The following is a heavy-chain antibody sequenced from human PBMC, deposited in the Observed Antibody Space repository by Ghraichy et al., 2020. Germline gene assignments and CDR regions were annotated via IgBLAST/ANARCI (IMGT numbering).Heavy chain of an antibody. CDR1: GFTFSSYE. CDR3: ARGGSFYGYYYFDY. J-gene: IGHJ4*02. V-gene: IGHV3-48*03. Sequence: GGSLRLSCAASGFTFSSYEMNWVRQAPGKGLEWVSYISSSGSTIYYADSVKGRFTISRDNAKNSLYLQMNSLRAEDTAVYYCARGGSFYGYYYFDYWGQGTLVTVSS. CDR2: ISSSGSTI. D-gene: IGHD5-18*01.